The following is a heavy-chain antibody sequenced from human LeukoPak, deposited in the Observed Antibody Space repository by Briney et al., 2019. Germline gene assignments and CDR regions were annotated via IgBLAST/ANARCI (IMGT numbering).Heavy chain of an antibody. J-gene: IGHJ3*02. D-gene: IGHD2-21*02. Sequence: HPGGSLRLSCAASGFTFSSFWMHWVRQTPGKGLVWVSRIKSDGSYTTYADSVKGRFTISRDNAKNTLYLQMNSLRAEDTAVYYCARDRYCGGDCYSNAFDIWGQGTMVTVSS. CDR1: GFTFSSFW. CDR3: ARDRYCGGDCYSNAFDI. CDR2: IKSDGSYT. V-gene: IGHV3-74*01.